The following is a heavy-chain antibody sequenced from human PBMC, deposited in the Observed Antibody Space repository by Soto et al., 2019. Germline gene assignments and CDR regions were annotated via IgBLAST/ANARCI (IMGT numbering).Heavy chain of an antibody. D-gene: IGHD1-7*01. Sequence: GPTQVNATQTLTLTCTFSGFSLSTSVVGVGWIRQPPGKALEWLALIYWDDDKRYSPSLKSRLTITKDTSKNQVVLTTTNMDPVDTATYYCAHSWEQQGELTPSFQHWGQGTLVTVSS. CDR2: IYWDDDK. CDR1: GFSLSTSVVG. J-gene: IGHJ1*01. V-gene: IGHV2-5*02. CDR3: AHSWEQQGELTPSFQH.